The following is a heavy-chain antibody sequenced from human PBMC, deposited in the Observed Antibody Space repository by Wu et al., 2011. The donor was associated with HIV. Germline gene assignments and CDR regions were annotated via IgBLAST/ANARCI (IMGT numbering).Heavy chain of an antibody. Sequence: EVRLVQSGAEVKKPGTTVKISCKVSGYTFIDYHLFWVQQAPGKGLEWLGLIDPEDGKTEYADKFQGRVSMTRDTSIKTAAMDLSSLTSDDTAVYYCARSPAWFGDLYFDNWGQGTLVTVSS. CDR1: GYTFIDYH. CDR2: IDPEDGKT. D-gene: IGHD3-10*01. J-gene: IGHJ5*02. V-gene: IGHV1-69-2*01. CDR3: ARSPAWFGDLYFDN.